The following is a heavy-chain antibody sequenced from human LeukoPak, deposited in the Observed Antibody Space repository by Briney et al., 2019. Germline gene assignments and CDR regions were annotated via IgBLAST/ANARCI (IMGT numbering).Heavy chain of an antibody. CDR2: IGGSGDKT. Sequence: GGSLRLSCAASGFTFNRNAISWVRQAPGKGLEWVSTIGGSGDKTFYADYVKGRFTISRDNSKNMLHLQMSSLTGEDTALYYCVRRGDGSSGRGDHDYWGQGALVTVSS. CDR1: GFTFNRNA. J-gene: IGHJ4*02. D-gene: IGHD6-19*01. CDR3: VRRGDGSSGRGDHDY. V-gene: IGHV3-23*01.